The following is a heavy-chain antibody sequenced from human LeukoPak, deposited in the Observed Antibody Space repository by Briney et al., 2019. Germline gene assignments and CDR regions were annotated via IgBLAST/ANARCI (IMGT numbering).Heavy chain of an antibody. CDR2: ISSSSSYI. J-gene: IGHJ1*01. Sequence: GGSLRLSCAASGLTFSSYSMNWVRQAPGKGLEWVSSISSSSSYIYYADSVKGRFTISRDNAKNSLYLQMNSLRAEDTAVYYCARDLGVKDYYDSSGYYPEAFQHWGQGTLVTVSS. CDR3: ARDLGVKDYYDSSGYYPEAFQH. V-gene: IGHV3-21*01. D-gene: IGHD3-22*01. CDR1: GLTFSSYS.